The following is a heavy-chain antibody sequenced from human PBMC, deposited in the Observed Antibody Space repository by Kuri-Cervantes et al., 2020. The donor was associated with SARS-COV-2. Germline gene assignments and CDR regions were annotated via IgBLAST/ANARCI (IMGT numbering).Heavy chain of an antibody. Sequence: GESLKISCKGSGYSFTSYWIGWVRQMPGKGLEWMGIIYPGDSDTRYSPSFQGQVTISADKSISTAYLPWSSLKASDTAMYYCAIFYTYYDFWSGYRTDDAFDIWGQGTMVTVSS. CDR1: GYSFTSYW. CDR2: IYPGDSDT. V-gene: IGHV5-51*01. J-gene: IGHJ3*02. D-gene: IGHD3-3*01. CDR3: AIFYTYYDFWSGYRTDDAFDI.